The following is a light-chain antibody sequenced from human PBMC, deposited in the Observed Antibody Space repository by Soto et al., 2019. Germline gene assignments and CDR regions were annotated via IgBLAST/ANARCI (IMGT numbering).Light chain of an antibody. CDR2: AAS. CDR1: ETISSNY. V-gene: IGKV1-39*01. CDR3: QQSFDTSYT. Sequence: DIPMTQSPSSLSASVGDRVSITCRTSETISSNYLNWYQQKPGNAPKLLVYAASILQSGVPSRFAGGGFGTDFTLTITSLQPEDFAIYFCQQSFDTSYTFGRGTKLVI. J-gene: IGKJ2*01.